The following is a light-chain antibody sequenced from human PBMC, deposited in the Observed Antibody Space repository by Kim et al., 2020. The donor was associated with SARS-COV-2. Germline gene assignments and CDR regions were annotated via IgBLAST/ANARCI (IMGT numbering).Light chain of an antibody. V-gene: IGKV3-11*01. CDR2: DVS. CDR3: QHRKNWPVT. J-gene: IGKJ4*01. Sequence: LSPGDRATLPCRASQNVNNYLAWYQQKPGQPPRLLLYDVSNRATGIPARFSGTGSGTDFTLTISSLEPEDFAVYYCQHRKNWPVTFGGGTKVDIK. CDR1: QNVNNY.